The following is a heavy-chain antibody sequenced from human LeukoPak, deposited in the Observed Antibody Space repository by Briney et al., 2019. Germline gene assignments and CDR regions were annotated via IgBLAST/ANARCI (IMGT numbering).Heavy chain of an antibody. V-gene: IGHV3-49*04. CDR1: GSTFGDYA. Sequence: GGPLRLSCTASGSTFGDYAMSWVRQAPGKGLEWVGFIRSKAYGGTTEYAASVKGRFTISRDDSKSIAYLQMNSLKTEDTAVYYCTRVERGYSYGFDYWGQGTLVTVSS. J-gene: IGHJ4*02. CDR2: IRSKAYGGTT. CDR3: TRVERGYSYGFDY. D-gene: IGHD5-18*01.